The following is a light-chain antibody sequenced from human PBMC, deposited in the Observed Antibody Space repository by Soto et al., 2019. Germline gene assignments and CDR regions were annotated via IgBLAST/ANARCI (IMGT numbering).Light chain of an antibody. Sequence: QMTQSPFSLRGSVGAIATSTCRASQTISSWLAWYQQKPGKAPKLLIYKASTLKSGVPSRFSGSGAGTEFTLTISSMQPDDSATDCCQHSGGMWPFGQGTKVEI. J-gene: IGKJ1*01. CDR1: QTISSW. CDR2: KAS. V-gene: IGKV1-5*03. CDR3: QHSGGMWP.